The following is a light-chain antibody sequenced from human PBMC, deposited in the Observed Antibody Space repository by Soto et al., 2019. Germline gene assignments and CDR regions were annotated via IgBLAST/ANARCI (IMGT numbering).Light chain of an antibody. J-gene: IGKJ1*01. CDR1: QGVSRW. V-gene: IGKV1-5*01. Sequence: DIQMTQSPSTLSASVRDRVTITCRASQGVSRWLAWYQQKPGKAPELLIYDVSSLESGVPSRFSGSGSGTEFTLTISSLQPEDFATYYCQQLNSYPRTFGQGTKVDIK. CDR2: DVS. CDR3: QQLNSYPRT.